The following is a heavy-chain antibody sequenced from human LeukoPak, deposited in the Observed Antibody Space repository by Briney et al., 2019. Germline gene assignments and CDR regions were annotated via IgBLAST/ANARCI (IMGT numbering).Heavy chain of an antibody. D-gene: IGHD2/OR15-2a*01. V-gene: IGHV4-34*01. CDR2: ISHSGST. J-gene: IGHJ4*02. CDR1: GGSFSGYY. CDR3: ARGRGYNSFDY. Sequence: SETLSLTCAVYGGSFSGYYWGLIRQPPGKGLEWIWEISHSGSTNYNPSLKSRITISVDTSKNQFSLKLSSVTAADTAVYYCARGRGYNSFDYWGQGTLVTVSS.